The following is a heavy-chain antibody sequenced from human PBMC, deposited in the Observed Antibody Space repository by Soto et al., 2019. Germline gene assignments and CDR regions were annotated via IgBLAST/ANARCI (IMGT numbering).Heavy chain of an antibody. CDR3: ARRWVGVFDI. CDR2: IYYSGST. Sequence: QVQLQESGPGLVKPSETLSLTCTVSGGSISSYYWSWIRQPPGKGLEWIGYIYYSGSTNYNPAIKSRVPISVDTSKNQFALKLSSVTAAGTAVSYCARRWVGVFDILGQGTMVTVSS. D-gene: IGHD3-10*01. V-gene: IGHV4-59*08. CDR1: GGSISSYY. J-gene: IGHJ3*02.